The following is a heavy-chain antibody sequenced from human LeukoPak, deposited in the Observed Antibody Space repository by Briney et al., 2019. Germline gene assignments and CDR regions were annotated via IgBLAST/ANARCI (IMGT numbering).Heavy chain of an antibody. V-gene: IGHV3-33*08. CDR1: GFTFSSYG. J-gene: IGHJ6*02. D-gene: IGHD6-19*01. CDR3: ARGQSPSYYDMDV. Sequence: PGRSLRLSCAASGFTFSSYGMHWVRQAPGKGLEWVAVIWADGSSKHYADSVKGRFTISRDNSKNTLYLQMNSLRAEDTAVYHCARGQSPSYYDMDVWGQGATVTVSS. CDR2: IWADGSSK.